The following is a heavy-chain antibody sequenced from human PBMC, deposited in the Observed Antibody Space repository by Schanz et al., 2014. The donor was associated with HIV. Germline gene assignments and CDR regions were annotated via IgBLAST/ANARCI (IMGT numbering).Heavy chain of an antibody. V-gene: IGHV1-69*06. J-gene: IGHJ4*02. CDR3: ARGRKSLSGLGWFYFDY. CDR1: GGTFSNYA. CDR2: IIPVSGTA. Sequence: QVQLVQSGAEVRKPGASVKVSCKTSGGTFSNYAISWVRQAPGQGLEWMGGIIPVSGTASYAQMFQGRVKIIADKSTSTAYMELSSLRSEDTAMYYCARGRKSLSGLGWFYFDYWAQGTLVSVSS. D-gene: IGHD3-9*01.